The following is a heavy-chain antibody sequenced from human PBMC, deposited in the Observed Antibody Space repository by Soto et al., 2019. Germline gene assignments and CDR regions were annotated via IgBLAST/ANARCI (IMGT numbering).Heavy chain of an antibody. CDR2: IKQDGSEK. D-gene: IGHD3-22*01. CDR1: GFTFSSYW. J-gene: IGHJ4*02. Sequence: GGSLRLSCAASGFTFSSYWMSWVRQAPGKGLEWVANIKQDGSEKYYVDSVKGRFTISRDNAKNSLYLQMNSLRAEDTAVYYCARSDYYDSSGYYSWGQGTLVTVSS. V-gene: IGHV3-7*05. CDR3: ARSDYYDSSGYYS.